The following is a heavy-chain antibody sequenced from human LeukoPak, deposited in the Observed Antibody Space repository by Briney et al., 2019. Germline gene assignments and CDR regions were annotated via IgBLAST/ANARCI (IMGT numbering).Heavy chain of an antibody. CDR3: ARGLLDIVVVPAAIRYYYYYYVDV. J-gene: IGHJ6*03. V-gene: IGHV1-8*01. Sequence: ASVKVSCKASGYTFTSYDINWVRQATGQGLEWMGWMNPNSGNTGYAQKFQGRVTITRNTSISTAYMELSSLRSEDTAVYYCARGLLDIVVVPAAIRYYYYYYVDVWGKGTTVTVSS. CDR1: GYTFTSYD. D-gene: IGHD2-2*02. CDR2: MNPNSGNT.